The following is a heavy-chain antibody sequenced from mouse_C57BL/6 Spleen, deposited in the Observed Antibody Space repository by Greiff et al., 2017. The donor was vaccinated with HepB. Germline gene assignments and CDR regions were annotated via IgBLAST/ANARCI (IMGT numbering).Heavy chain of an antibody. Sequence: QVQLQQSGAELVRPGTSVKVSCKASGYAFTNYLIEWVKQRPGQGLEWIGVINPGSGGTNYNEKFKGKATLTADKSSSTAYMQLSSLTSEDSAVYFCARSYYYGSYYYAMDYWGQGTSVTVSS. CDR3: ARSYYYGSYYYAMDY. CDR1: GYAFTNYL. CDR2: INPGSGGT. V-gene: IGHV1-54*01. D-gene: IGHD1-1*01. J-gene: IGHJ4*01.